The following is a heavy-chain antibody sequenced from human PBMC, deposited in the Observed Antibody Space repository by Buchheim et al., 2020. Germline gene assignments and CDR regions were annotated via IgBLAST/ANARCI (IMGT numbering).Heavy chain of an antibody. CDR2: ISASGT. Sequence: EVQLLESGGNLEQPGGSLRLSCAASGFTFSAYAMSWVRQAPGKGLEWVSGISASGTYYADSVKGRFTVSSDDSRSMLYLQLNSLSAEDTAIYYCLRGITAPDYWGQGTL. J-gene: IGHJ4*02. CDR3: LRGITAPDY. D-gene: IGHD1-14*01. V-gene: IGHV3-23*01. CDR1: GFTFSAYA.